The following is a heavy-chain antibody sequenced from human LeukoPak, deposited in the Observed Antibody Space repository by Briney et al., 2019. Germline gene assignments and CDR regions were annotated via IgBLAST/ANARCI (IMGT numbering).Heavy chain of an antibody. CDR1: GFPFSNYA. D-gene: IGHD2-15*01. Sequence: GGSLRLSCTASGFPFSNYAMNWVRQTPGKGLERVALISFDGGKIYYADSVKGGFTISRDNSKNTLFLQMNSLTVEDTAVYYCARDPAKRAATYFDYWGQGTLVTVSS. CDR2: ISFDGGKI. V-gene: IGHV3-30*04. J-gene: IGHJ4*02. CDR3: ARDPAKRAATYFDY.